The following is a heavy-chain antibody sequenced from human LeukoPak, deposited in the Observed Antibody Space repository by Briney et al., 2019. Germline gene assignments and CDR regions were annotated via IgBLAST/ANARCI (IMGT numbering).Heavy chain of an antibody. Sequence: PGGSPRLSCAASGFIFSNYAMHWVRQAPGKGLEWVALISSDGSKTYHADSVKGRFSISRDNSKNTLYLQLNSLRAEDTYVYYCARDSTYWYDSGSSGPHYFDYWGQGTLVTVSS. CDR1: GFIFSNYA. CDR2: ISSDGSKT. V-gene: IGHV3-30*01. CDR3: ARDSTYWYDSGSSGPHYFDY. D-gene: IGHD3-10*01. J-gene: IGHJ4*02.